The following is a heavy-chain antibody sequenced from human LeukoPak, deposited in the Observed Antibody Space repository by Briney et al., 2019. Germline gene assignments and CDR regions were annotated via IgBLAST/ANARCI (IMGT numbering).Heavy chain of an antibody. CDR3: ARRSGWYSFDY. CDR1: GFTFSSYW. Sequence: GGSLRLSCEASGFTFSSYWMHWVRQVPGKGLMWVSRIESNGLTLYADSVKGRFTISRDNAKNSLYLQMNSLRAEDTAVYYCARRSGWYSFDYWGQGTLVTVSS. D-gene: IGHD6-19*01. CDR2: IESNGLT. V-gene: IGHV3-74*01. J-gene: IGHJ4*02.